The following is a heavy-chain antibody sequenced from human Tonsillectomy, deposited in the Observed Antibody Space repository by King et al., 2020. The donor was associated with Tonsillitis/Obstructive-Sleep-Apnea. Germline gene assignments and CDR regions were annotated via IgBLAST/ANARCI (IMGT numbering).Heavy chain of an antibody. V-gene: IGHV3-11*05. D-gene: IGHD2-2*01. CDR2: ISSSSSYT. CDR1: GFTFSDYY. J-gene: IGHJ4*02. CDR3: AREGGCSSTSCFRPFDF. Sequence: VQLVESGGGLVKPGGSLRLSCAASGFTFSDYYMSWSRQAPGKGLEWVSYISSSSSYTNYADSVKGRFTISRDNAKNSLYLQMNSLRAEDTAVYYCAREGGCSSTSCFRPFDFWGQGTLVTVSS.